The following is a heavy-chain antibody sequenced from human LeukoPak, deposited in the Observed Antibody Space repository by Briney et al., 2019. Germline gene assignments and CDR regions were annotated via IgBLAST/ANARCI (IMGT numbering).Heavy chain of an antibody. CDR2: ISSSGSTI. V-gene: IGHV3-11*01. J-gene: IGHJ4*02. CDR1: GFTFSDYY. Sequence: GGSLRLSCAASGFTFSDYYMSWIRQAPGKGLEWVSYISSSGSTIYYADSVKGRFTISRDNAKNSLYLQMNSLRAEDTAVYYCAKDRSVAVALYYFDYWGQGTLVTVSS. D-gene: IGHD6-19*01. CDR3: AKDRSVAVALYYFDY.